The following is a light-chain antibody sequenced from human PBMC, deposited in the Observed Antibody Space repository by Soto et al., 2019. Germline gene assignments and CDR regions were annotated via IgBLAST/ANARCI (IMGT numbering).Light chain of an antibody. CDR2: GNS. J-gene: IGLJ1*01. CDR3: QSYDRSLRTYV. V-gene: IGLV1-40*01. Sequence: QSVLAQPPSVSGAPGQRVTISCSGSSSSIGAGYDVNWYRQLPGTAPKLLIYGNSDRPSGVPDRFSGSKSGTSASLAITGLQAEDEADYFCQSYDRSLRTYVFGTGTKVTVL. CDR1: SSSIGAGYD.